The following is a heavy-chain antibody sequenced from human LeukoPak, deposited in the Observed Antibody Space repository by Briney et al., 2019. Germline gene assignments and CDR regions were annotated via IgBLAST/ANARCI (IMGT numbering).Heavy chain of an antibody. D-gene: IGHD3-9*01. V-gene: IGHV3-9*01. CDR2: ISWNSGSI. CDR3: AKEKYDILTGYPGYFDY. Sequence: GGSLRLSCAASEFTFDDYAMHWVRQAPGKGLEWVSGISWNSGSIGYADSVKGRFTISRDNAKNSLYLQMNSLRAEDTALYYCAKEKYDILTGYPGYFDYWGQGTLVTVSS. J-gene: IGHJ4*02. CDR1: EFTFDDYA.